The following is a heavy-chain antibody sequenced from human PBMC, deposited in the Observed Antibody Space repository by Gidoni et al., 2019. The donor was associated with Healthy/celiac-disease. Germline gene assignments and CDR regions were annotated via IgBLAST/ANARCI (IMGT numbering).Heavy chain of an antibody. CDR2: IYPGDSDT. Sequence: EVQLVQSGAAVKKPGESLKISCKGSGYSFTSYWIGWVRQMPGKGLEWMGIIYPGDSDTRYSPSVQGQVTISADKSISTAYLQWSSLKASDTAMYYCARQKGYYGHKDASDIWGQGTMVTVSS. CDR1: GYSFTSYW. CDR3: ARQKGYYGHKDASDI. J-gene: IGHJ3*02. V-gene: IGHV5-51*01. D-gene: IGHD3-22*01.